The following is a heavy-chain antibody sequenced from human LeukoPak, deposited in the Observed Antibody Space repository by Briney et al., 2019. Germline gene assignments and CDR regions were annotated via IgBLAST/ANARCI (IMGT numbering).Heavy chain of an antibody. CDR2: IHPNSGGA. D-gene: IGHD3-16*01. V-gene: IGHV1-2*02. CDR3: ATGGLQDVY. Sequence: GASVKVSCKASGYSTTDYYVHWVRQAPGQGLEWMGWIHPNSGGANYAQKFQGRVTMTRETSISTVYMELNSLSSDDTAVYYCATGGLQDVYWGQGTLVTVSS. J-gene: IGHJ4*02. CDR1: GYSTTDYY.